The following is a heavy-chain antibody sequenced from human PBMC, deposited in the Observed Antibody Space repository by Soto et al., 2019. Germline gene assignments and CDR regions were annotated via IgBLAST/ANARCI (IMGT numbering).Heavy chain of an antibody. D-gene: IGHD3-10*01. CDR1: GFPFSNYA. CDR2: ISRSGGST. J-gene: IGHJ3*02. V-gene: IGHV3-23*01. Sequence: GGSLRLSCSASGFPFSNYAMSWVRQAPGKGLEWVSAISRSGGSTYYADSVKGRFTISRDNSKNTLYLQMNSLRAEDTAVYYCAKFRSGRAPGNAFDIWGQGTMVTVSS. CDR3: AKFRSGRAPGNAFDI.